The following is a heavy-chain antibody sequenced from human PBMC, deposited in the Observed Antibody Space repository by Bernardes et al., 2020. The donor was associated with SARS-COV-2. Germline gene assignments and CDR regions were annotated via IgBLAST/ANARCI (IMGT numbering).Heavy chain of an antibody. V-gene: IGHV4-39*01. CDR1: GGSISSSSYY. J-gene: IGHJ5*02. Sequence: SETLSLTCTVSGGSISSSSYYWGWIRQPPGKGLEWIGSIYYSGSTYYNPSVKSRVTISVDTSKNQFSLKLSSVTAADTAVYYCAGELRMGTVIAAAGGENWFDPWGQGTLVTVSS. D-gene: IGHD6-13*01. CDR3: AGELRMGTVIAAAGGENWFDP. CDR2: IYYSGST.